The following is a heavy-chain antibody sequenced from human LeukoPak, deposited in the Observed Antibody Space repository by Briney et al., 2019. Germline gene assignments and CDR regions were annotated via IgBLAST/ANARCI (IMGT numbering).Heavy chain of an antibody. V-gene: IGHV6-1*01. CDR3: SRGGLSSGSIDY. CDR2: TYYRSKWCY. CDR1: GDSVSSNSAT. Sequence: SQTLSLTCAISGDSVSSNSATWNWIRQSPSRGLEWLGRTYYRSKWCYDYAVSVKSRITINPDTSRNHLSLHLTSVTPEDTAVYYCSRGGLSSGSIDYWGQGTLVTVSP. D-gene: IGHD6-19*01. J-gene: IGHJ4*02.